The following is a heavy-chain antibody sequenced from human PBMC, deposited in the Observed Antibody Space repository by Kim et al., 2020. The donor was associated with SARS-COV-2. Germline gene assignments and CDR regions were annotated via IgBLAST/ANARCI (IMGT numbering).Heavy chain of an antibody. D-gene: IGHD2-15*01. CDR3: ALRAGAATQYFDY. V-gene: IGHV4-39*01. Sequence: SETLSLTCTVSGGSISSSSYYWGWIRQPPGKGLEWIGSIYYSGSTYYNPSLKSRVTISVDTSKNQFSLKLSSVTAADTAVYYCALRAGAATQYFDYWGQGTLVTVSS. CDR1: GGSISSSSYY. CDR2: IYYSGST. J-gene: IGHJ4*02.